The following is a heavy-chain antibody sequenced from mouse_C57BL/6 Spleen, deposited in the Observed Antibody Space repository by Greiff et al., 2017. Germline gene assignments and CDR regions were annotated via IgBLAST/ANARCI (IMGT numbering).Heavy chain of an antibody. D-gene: IGHD2-1*01. Sequence: DVKLVASGGGLVKPGGSLKLSCAASGFTFSSYAMSWVRQTPEKRLEWVATISDGGSYTYYPDNVKGRFTISRDNAKNNLYLQMSHLKSEDTAMYYCAREHGNYAMDYWGQGTSVTVSS. V-gene: IGHV5-4*01. CDR2: ISDGGSYT. CDR1: GFTFSSYA. CDR3: AREHGNYAMDY. J-gene: IGHJ4*01.